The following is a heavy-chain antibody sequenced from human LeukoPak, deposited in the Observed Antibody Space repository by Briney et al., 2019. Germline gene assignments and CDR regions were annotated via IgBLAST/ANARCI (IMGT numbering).Heavy chain of an antibody. Sequence: GGSLRLSCAASGFTFSSSSMIWVRQAPGKGLEWVSSISISSSYLYYADSVKGRFTIFRDNAKNSLYLQMNSLRAEDTAVYYCARDKNWGSGAFDIWGQGTMVTVSS. CDR2: ISISSSYL. CDR1: GFTFSSSS. J-gene: IGHJ3*02. V-gene: IGHV3-21*01. D-gene: IGHD7-27*01. CDR3: ARDKNWGSGAFDI.